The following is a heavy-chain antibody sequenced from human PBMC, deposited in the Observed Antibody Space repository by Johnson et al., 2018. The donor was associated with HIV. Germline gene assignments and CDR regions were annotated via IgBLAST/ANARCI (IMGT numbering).Heavy chain of an antibody. J-gene: IGHJ3*02. CDR2: IYSGGNT. CDR1: GFSVSSNY. Sequence: VLLVESGGGVVQPGRSLRLSCAASGFSVSSNYMTWVRQAPGKGLEWVSGIYSGGNTYYADSVKGLFSISRDNSKNTVYLQLNSLRPEDTAVYYCSRPWYYSRYAFDIWCQGTFVTVSS. D-gene: IGHD2-15*01. V-gene: IGHV3-66*02. CDR3: SRPWYYSRYAFDI.